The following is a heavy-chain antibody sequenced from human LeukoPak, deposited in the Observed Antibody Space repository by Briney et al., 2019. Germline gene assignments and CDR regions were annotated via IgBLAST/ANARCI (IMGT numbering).Heavy chain of an antibody. J-gene: IGHJ3*02. D-gene: IGHD6-13*01. Sequence: PGGSLRLSCAASGFTFSSNAMSWVRQAPGKGLEWVSSISGSGGYTYYADSVKGRFTISRDNPKDTLHLQMNSLRAEDTAVYYCAKDIAGAGRSPFDIWGQGTMVTVSS. CDR3: AKDIAGAGRSPFDI. CDR1: GFTFSSNA. CDR2: ISGSGGYT. V-gene: IGHV3-23*01.